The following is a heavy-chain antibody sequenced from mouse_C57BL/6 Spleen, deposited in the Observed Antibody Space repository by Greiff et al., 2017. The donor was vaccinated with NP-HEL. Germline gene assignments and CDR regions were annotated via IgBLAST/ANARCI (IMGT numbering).Heavy chain of an antibody. Sequence: ESGPGLVKPSQSLSLTCSVTGYSITSGYYWNWIRQFPGNKLEWMGYISYDGSNNYNPSLKNRISITRDTSKNQFFLKLNSVTTEDTATYYCARGGTSWVFDYWGQGTTLTVSS. CDR3: ARGGTSWVFDY. V-gene: IGHV3-6*01. J-gene: IGHJ2*01. D-gene: IGHD2-14*01. CDR2: ISYDGSN. CDR1: GYSITSGYY.